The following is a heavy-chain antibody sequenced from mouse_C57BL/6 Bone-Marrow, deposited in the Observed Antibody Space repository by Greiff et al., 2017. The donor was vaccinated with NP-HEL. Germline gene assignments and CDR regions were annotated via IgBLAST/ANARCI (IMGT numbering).Heavy chain of an antibody. Sequence: EVKLMESGEGLVKPGGSLKLSCAASGFTFSSYAMSWVRQTPEKRLEWVAYISSGGDYIYYADTVKGRFTISRDNARNTLYLQMSSLKSEDTAMYYCTRDLLLRPSRYFDVWGTGTTVTVSS. CDR1: GFTFSSYA. J-gene: IGHJ1*03. CDR2: ISSGGDYI. V-gene: IGHV5-9-1*02. D-gene: IGHD1-1*01. CDR3: TRDLLLRPSRYFDV.